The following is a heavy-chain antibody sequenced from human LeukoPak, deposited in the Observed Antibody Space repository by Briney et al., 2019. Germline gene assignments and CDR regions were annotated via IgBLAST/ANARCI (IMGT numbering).Heavy chain of an antibody. J-gene: IGHJ5*02. CDR1: GGSITSFY. Sequence: KPSETLSLTCAVPGGSITSFYWSWIRQPPGKGLEYIGHIYQSGTTNYNPSLRSRVTLSIDTSKNQFSLRLTSLTAADTAVYLCARLGYNYGFDPWGQGTLVTVSS. CDR2: IYQSGTT. D-gene: IGHD5-18*01. V-gene: IGHV4-59*08. CDR3: ARLGYNYGFDP.